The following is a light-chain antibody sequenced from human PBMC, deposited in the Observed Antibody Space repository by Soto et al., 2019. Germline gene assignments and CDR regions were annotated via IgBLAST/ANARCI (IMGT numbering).Light chain of an antibody. CDR1: QSISIY. J-gene: IGKJ4*01. CDR2: DAS. V-gene: IGKV3-11*01. Sequence: VLTQSPATLSLSPGERATLSCRASQSISIYLAWYQHKPGQAPRLLIYDASNRATGIPGRFSGSGSGTDFTLTISSLQPEDVAVYYCQQRQNWPPLTFGGGTQVEIK. CDR3: QQRQNWPPLT.